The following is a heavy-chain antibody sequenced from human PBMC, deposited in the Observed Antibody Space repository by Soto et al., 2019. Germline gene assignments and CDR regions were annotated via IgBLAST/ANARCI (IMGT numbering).Heavy chain of an antibody. Sequence: QVQLQQWGAGLLKPSETLSLTCAVYGGSFSGYYWSWLRQTPGKGLEWIGEINHRGSNNYNPSLKSRVTISVDSSKNQFSLQLSSVTAADTAVYYCARQMTPVAPRNSYYYYGMDVWGPGTTVTVSS. V-gene: IGHV4-34*01. D-gene: IGHD4-17*01. CDR1: GGSFSGYY. CDR3: ARQMTPVAPRNSYYYYGMDV. J-gene: IGHJ6*02. CDR2: INHRGSN.